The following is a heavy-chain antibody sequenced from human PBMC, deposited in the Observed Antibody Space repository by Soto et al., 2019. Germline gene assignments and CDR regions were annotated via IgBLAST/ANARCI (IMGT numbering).Heavy chain of an antibody. D-gene: IGHD3-22*01. CDR1: GFTFTSSA. CDR3: AAAYYDSSCPTSQPHDAFDI. Sequence: VKGSWKASGFTFTSSAVQWVRQARGQRLEWIGWIVVGSGNTNYAQKFQERVTITRDMSTSTAYMELSSLRSEDTALYYCAAAYYDSSCPTSQPHDAFDIRG. CDR2: IVVGSGNT. J-gene: IGHJ3*02. V-gene: IGHV1-58*01.